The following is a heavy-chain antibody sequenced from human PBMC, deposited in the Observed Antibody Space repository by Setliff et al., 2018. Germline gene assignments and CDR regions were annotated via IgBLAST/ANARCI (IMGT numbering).Heavy chain of an antibody. CDR3: AREQWLDPPGYYYMDV. J-gene: IGHJ6*03. V-gene: IGHV4-39*07. CDR1: GGSISSNAYY. Sequence: SETLSLTCTVSGGSISSNAYYWAWIRQPPGKGLEWIGRIYTSGSTNYNPSLKSRVTMSVDTSKNQFSLKLNSVTAADMAVYYCAREQWLDPPGYYYMDVWAKGTTVTVSS. CDR2: IYTSGST. D-gene: IGHD6-19*01.